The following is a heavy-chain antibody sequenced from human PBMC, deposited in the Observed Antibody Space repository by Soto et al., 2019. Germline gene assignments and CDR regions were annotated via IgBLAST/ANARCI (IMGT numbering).Heavy chain of an antibody. CDR3: ARVGGGIIMGPFDY. D-gene: IGHD3-16*01. Sequence: SETLSLTCTVSGGSISSGGYYWSWIRQHPGKGLEWIGYIYYSGSTYYNPSLKSRVTISVDTSKNQFSRKLSSVTAADTAVYYCARVGGGIIMGPFDYWGQGTLVTVSS. CDR2: IYYSGST. CDR1: GGSISSGGYY. V-gene: IGHV4-31*03. J-gene: IGHJ4*02.